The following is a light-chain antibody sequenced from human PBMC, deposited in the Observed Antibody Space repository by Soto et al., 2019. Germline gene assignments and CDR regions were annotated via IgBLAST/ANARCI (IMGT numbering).Light chain of an antibody. CDR3: QPYGDCPLT. Sequence: EIVVTQSPATLSVSPGERATLSCRASQSVGNNFAWYQQKPGQAPRLLIFATSTRATGVPARFSGSGSGTEFTLTISSRQTADSAVYYSQPYGDCPLTFGGGANVEIE. J-gene: IGKJ4*01. CDR1: QSVGNN. V-gene: IGKV3-15*01. CDR2: ATS.